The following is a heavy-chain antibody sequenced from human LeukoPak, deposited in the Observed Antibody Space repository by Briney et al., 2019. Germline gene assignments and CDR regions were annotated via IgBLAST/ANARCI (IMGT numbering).Heavy chain of an antibody. V-gene: IGHV4-34*01. Sequence: PSETLSLTCAVYGGSFSGYYWSWVRQPPGKGLEWIGEINHSGSTNYNSSLKSRVTISVDTSKNQFSLKLSSVTAADTAVYYCARAAAGPFDYWGQGTLVTVSS. J-gene: IGHJ4*02. CDR1: GGSFSGYY. CDR2: INHSGST. D-gene: IGHD6-13*01. CDR3: ARAAAGPFDY.